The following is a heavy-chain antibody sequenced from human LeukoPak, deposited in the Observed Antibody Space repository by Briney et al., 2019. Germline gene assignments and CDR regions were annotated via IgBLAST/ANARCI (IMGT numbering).Heavy chain of an antibody. J-gene: IGHJ6*03. CDR1: GYSFIAFY. CDR2: IIPIFGTA. CDR3: ARGVVAGPFQAYYYYMDV. Sequence: SVKVSCKASGYSFIAFYLHWVRQAPGQGLEWMGGIIPIFGTANYAQKFQGRVTITADESTSTAYMELSSLRSEDTAVYYCARGVVAGPFQAYYYYMDVWGKGTTVTVSS. D-gene: IGHD6-19*01. V-gene: IGHV1-69*13.